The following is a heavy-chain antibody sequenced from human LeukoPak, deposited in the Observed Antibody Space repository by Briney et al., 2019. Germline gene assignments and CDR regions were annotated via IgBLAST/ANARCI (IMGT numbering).Heavy chain of an antibody. D-gene: IGHD6-19*01. V-gene: IGHV1-18*01. J-gene: IGHJ4*02. CDR1: GYTFTSYG. CDR2: ISAYNGDT. CDR3: ARRDSSGWYEDY. Sequence: GASVKVSCKASGYTFTSYGISCVRQAPGQWLEWMGWISAYNGDTNYAQRLQGRVTMTTDTSTSTAYMELRSLRSDDTAVYYCARRDSSGWYEDYWGQGTLVTVSS.